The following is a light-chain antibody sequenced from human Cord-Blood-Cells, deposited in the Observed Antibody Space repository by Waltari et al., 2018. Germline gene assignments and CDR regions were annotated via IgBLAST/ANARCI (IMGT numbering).Light chain of an antibody. CDR2: AAS. CDR1: QGIRND. Sequence: AIQMTQSPSSLSASVGDRVTITCRASQGIRNDLGWDQQKPGKAPKLLIYAASSLQSGVPSRFSGSGYGTDFTLTISSLQPEDFATYYCLQDYNYPRTFGQGTKVEIK. V-gene: IGKV1-6*01. CDR3: LQDYNYPRT. J-gene: IGKJ1*01.